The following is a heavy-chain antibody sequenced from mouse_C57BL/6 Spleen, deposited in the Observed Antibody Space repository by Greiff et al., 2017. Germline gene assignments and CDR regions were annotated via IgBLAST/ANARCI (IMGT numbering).Heavy chain of an antibody. Sequence: VQLMESGTVLARPGASVKMSCKTSGYTFTSYWMHWVKQRPGQGLEWIGAIYPGNSDTSYNQNFKGKAKLTADTSASTAYMELSSLTNEDSAVYCCTRGDYGSYYFDYWGQGTTLTVSS. J-gene: IGHJ2*01. D-gene: IGHD1-1*01. CDR2: IYPGNSDT. V-gene: IGHV1-5*01. CDR3: TRGDYGSYYFDY. CDR1: GYTFTSYW.